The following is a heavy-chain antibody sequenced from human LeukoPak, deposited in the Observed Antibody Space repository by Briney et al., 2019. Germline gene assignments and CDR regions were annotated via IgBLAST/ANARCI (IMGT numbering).Heavy chain of an antibody. Sequence: SETLSLTCTVSGASISSGSNSWGWIRQPAGTGLEWIGRINTSGTTNYNPSLKSRVTMSIDTSKNQFSLKLSSVTAADTAVYYCASGNYYFDYWGQGTLVTVSS. CDR1: GASISSGSNS. V-gene: IGHV4-61*02. J-gene: IGHJ4*02. D-gene: IGHD1-7*01. CDR3: ASGNYYFDY. CDR2: INTSGTT.